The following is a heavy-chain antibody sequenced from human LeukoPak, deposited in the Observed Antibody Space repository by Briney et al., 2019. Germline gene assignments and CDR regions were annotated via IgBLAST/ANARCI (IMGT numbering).Heavy chain of an antibody. CDR2: IYSGGNT. Sequence: GGSLRLSCAASGFTVGSNYMSWVRQAPGKGLEWVSFIYSGGNTHNSDSVKGRFTISRDNSKNTLYLQMNTLRAEDTAVYYCARRAGDYSHPYDYWGQGTLVTVSS. D-gene: IGHD3-22*01. J-gene: IGHJ4*02. CDR1: GFTVGSNY. V-gene: IGHV3-53*01. CDR3: ARRAGDYSHPYDY.